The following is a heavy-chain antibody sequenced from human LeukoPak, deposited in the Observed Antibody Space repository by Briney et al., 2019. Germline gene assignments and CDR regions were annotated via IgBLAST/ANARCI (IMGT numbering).Heavy chain of an antibody. CDR2: IYYSGST. CDR3: AGSVYDILTGYRNYYYYYYMDV. D-gene: IGHD3-9*01. Sequence: SETLSLTCTVSGGSISSYYWSWIRQPPGKGLEWIGYIYYSGSTNYNPSLKSRVTISVDTSKNQFSLKLSSVTAADTAVYYCAGSVYDILTGYRNYYYYYYMDVWGKGTTVTVSS. V-gene: IGHV4-59*01. J-gene: IGHJ6*03. CDR1: GGSISSYY.